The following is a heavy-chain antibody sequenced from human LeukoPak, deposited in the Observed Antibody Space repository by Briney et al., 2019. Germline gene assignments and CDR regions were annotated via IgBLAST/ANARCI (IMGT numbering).Heavy chain of an antibody. J-gene: IGHJ6*03. D-gene: IGHD6-19*01. V-gene: IGHV1-18*01. CDR3: ARGKGIAVAGRAPYNYYYMDV. CDR1: GYTFTSYG. Sequence: ASVKVSCKASGYTFTSYGISWVRQAPGQGLEWMGWISAYNGNTNYAQKVQGRVTMTTDTSTSTAYMEVRSLRSDDTAVYYCARGKGIAVAGRAPYNYYYMDVWGKGTAATVSS. CDR2: ISAYNGNT.